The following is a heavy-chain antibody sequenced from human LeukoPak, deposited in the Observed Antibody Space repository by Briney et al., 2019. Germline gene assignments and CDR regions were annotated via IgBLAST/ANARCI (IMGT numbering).Heavy chain of an antibody. CDR3: ARFSSGWYGWFDP. CDR2: INHSGNT. V-gene: IGHV4-34*01. D-gene: IGHD6-19*01. CDR1: GGSFSGYY. Sequence: SETLSLTCAVYGGSFSGYYWSWIRQPPGKGLELNGEINHSGNTNCNPSLKSRVTISVDTSKNQFSLKLSSVTAADTAVYYCARFSSGWYGWFDPWGQGTLVTVSS. J-gene: IGHJ5*02.